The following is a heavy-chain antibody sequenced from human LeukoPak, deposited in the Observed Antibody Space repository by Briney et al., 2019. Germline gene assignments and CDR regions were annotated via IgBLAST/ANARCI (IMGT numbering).Heavy chain of an antibody. D-gene: IGHD3-10*01. CDR1: GHTFTSYA. Sequence: ASVKVSCKASGHTFTSYAMHWVRQAPGQRLEWMGWINAGNGNTKYSQEFQGRVTITRDTSASTAYMELSSLRSEDMAVYYCARARFHNWFDPWGQGTLVTVSS. CDR2: INAGNGNT. J-gene: IGHJ5*02. CDR3: ARARFHNWFDP. V-gene: IGHV1-3*03.